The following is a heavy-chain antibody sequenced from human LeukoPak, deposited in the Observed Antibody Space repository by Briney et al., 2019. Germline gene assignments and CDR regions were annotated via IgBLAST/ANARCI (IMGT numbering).Heavy chain of an antibody. J-gene: IGHJ4*02. CDR3: AKDRGYGSGPGDY. Sequence: GGSLRLSCAASGFTFSSYGMHWVRQAPGKGLEWVAVISYDGSNKYYADSVKGRFTISRDNSKNTLYLQMNSLRAEDTAVYYCAKDRGYGSGPGDYWGQGTLVTVSS. CDR2: ISYDGSNK. D-gene: IGHD3-10*01. V-gene: IGHV3-30*18. CDR1: GFTFSSYG.